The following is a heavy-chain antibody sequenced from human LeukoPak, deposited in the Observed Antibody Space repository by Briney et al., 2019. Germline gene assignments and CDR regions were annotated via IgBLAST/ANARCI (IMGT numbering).Heavy chain of an antibody. J-gene: IGHJ4*02. CDR3: AKTGYPPMIVVAMPFDY. Sequence: PGGSLRLSCAASGFTFSSYGMSWVRQAPGKGLEWVSAISGSGGSTYYADSVKGRFTISRDNSKNTLYLQMNSLRAEDTAVYHCAKTGYPPMIVVAMPFDYWGQGTLVTVSS. V-gene: IGHV3-23*01. D-gene: IGHD3-22*01. CDR1: GFTFSSYG. CDR2: ISGSGGST.